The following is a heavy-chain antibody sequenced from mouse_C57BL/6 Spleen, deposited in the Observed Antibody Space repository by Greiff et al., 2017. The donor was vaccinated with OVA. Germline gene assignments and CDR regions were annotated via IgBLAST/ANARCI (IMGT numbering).Heavy chain of an antibody. CDR3: ARFLTGTGYFDY. CDR2: IYPSDSET. Sequence: VKLQQPGAELVRPGSSVKLSCKASGYTFTSYWMDWVKQRPGQGLEWIGNIYPSDSETHYNQKFKDKATLTVDKSSSTAYMQLSSLTSEDSAVYYCARFLTGTGYFDYWGQGTTLTVSS. D-gene: IGHD4-1*01. CDR1: GYTFTSYW. J-gene: IGHJ2*01. V-gene: IGHV1-61*01.